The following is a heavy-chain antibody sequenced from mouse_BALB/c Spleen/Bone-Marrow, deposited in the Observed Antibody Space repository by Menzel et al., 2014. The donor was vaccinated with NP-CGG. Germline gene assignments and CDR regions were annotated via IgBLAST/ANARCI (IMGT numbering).Heavy chain of an antibody. CDR2: IGYDGSN. CDR1: GYSITSGYY. CDR3: ASLLAY. V-gene: IGHV3-6*02. J-gene: IGHJ3*01. Sequence: VQLKESGPGLVKPSQSLSLTCSVTGYSITSGYYWNWIRQFPGNKLEWMGFIGYDGSNNYNPSLKNRISITRDTSENQFFLKLNSVTTEDTATYYCASLLAYWGQGTLVTVSA.